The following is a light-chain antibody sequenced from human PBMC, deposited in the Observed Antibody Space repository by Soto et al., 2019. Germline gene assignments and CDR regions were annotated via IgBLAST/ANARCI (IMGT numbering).Light chain of an antibody. CDR1: QSVGVN. V-gene: IGKV3-15*01. CDR2: GAS. CDR3: QQYEEWPPQLT. J-gene: IGKJ4*01. Sequence: EIVMTQSPATLSVSPGEGATLSCRAGQSVGVNLAWYQQMPGQAPRLLIYGASTRATGVPARFSGSGSGTEFTLTISSLQSEDFAVYYCQQYEEWPPQLTFGVGTKVEI.